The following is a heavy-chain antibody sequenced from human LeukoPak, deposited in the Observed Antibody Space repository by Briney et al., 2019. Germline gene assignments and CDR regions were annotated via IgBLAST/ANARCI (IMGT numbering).Heavy chain of an antibody. CDR3: ARLSAYNFPDY. CDR2: IYYNGGT. Sequence: SETLSLTCTVSGGSISSSTYYWGWIRQPPGKGLEWVGSIYYNGGTHNNPSLKSRVTISVDTSKSQFSLKLSSVTAADTAVYYCARLSAYNFPDYWGQGTLVTASS. D-gene: IGHD5-24*01. V-gene: IGHV4-39*01. CDR1: GGSISSSTYY. J-gene: IGHJ4*02.